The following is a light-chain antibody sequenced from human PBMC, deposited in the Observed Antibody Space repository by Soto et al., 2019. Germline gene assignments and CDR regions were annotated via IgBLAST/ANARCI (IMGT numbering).Light chain of an antibody. CDR3: NSYTGSGIV. V-gene: IGLV2-14*01. Sequence: QSVLTQPASVSGSPGQSITISCTGTRRDVGGYNYVSWYQQYPGKSPKLLIYEVSNRPSGVSYRFSGSKSGNTASLTISGLQAEDEADYYCNSYTGSGIVFGTGTKVTVL. CDR2: EVS. CDR1: RRDVGGYNY. J-gene: IGLJ1*01.